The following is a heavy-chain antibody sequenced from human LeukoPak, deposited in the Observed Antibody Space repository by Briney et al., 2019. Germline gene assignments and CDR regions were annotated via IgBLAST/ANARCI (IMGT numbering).Heavy chain of an antibody. D-gene: IGHD1-14*01. V-gene: IGHV3-48*03. CDR1: GFTFSSYE. J-gene: IGHJ4*02. CDR3: ARQASRKNFDY. Sequence: PGGSLRLSCPASGFTFSSYEMNWVRQAPGKGLEWVSYISNTGSTIYYADSVKGRFTISRDNAKDSLFLQVNSLRAEDTSIYYCARQASRKNFDYWGQGTLVTVSS. CDR2: ISNTGSTI.